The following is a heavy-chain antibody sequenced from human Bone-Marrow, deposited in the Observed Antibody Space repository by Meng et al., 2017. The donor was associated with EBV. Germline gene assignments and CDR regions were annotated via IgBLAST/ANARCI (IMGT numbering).Heavy chain of an antibody. J-gene: IGHJ5*02. V-gene: IGHV3-53*01. Sequence: VQLVESGGGLIQPGGSLRLSFAASGFSLSNNYMSWVGPAPGKGPEWVSAIFRDGNTYYADSVRGRFTISRDNSKNTLYLQMDSVRAEDTAVYYCASLAVAAPFDPWGQGTLVTVSS. CDR1: GFSLSNNY. CDR2: IFRDGNT. D-gene: IGHD6-19*01. CDR3: ASLAVAAPFDP.